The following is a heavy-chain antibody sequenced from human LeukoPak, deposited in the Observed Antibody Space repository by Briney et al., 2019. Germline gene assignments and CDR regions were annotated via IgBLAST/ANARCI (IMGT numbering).Heavy chain of an antibody. CDR2: IYYSGST. Sequence: PSETLSLTSTVSGGSISSHYWSWIRQPPGKGLEWIGHIYYSGSTNYNPSLKSRVTISVDTSKNQFSLKLSSVTAADTAVYYCARSQWEPTEYYFDYWGQGTLVTVSS. J-gene: IGHJ4*02. V-gene: IGHV4-59*11. CDR3: ARSQWEPTEYYFDY. CDR1: GGSISSHY. D-gene: IGHD1-26*01.